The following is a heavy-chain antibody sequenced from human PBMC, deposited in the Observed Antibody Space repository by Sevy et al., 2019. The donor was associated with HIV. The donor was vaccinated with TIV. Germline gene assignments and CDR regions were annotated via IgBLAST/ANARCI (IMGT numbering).Heavy chain of an antibody. CDR2: IWYDGTDK. CDR1: GFTFSSYG. D-gene: IGHD3-9*01. J-gene: IGHJ4*02. V-gene: IGHV3-30*02. Sequence: GGSLRLSCAASGFTFSSYGMHWVRQAPGKGLEWVAFIWYDGTDKYYADSVKGRFTISRDNSKNTLYLQMNSRRAEDTAVYYCASDILTGSDYWGQGTLVNVSS. CDR3: ASDILTGSDY.